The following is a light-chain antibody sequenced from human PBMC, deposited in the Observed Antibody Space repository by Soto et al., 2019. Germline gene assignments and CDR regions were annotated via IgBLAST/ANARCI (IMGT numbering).Light chain of an antibody. CDR3: CSYAGSYTVL. Sequence: QSVLTQPRSVSGSPGQSVTISCTGTSSDVGGYKYVSWYQQHPGKVPNLIIYDVSERPSGVPDRFSGSKSGNTASLSISGLQAEDEADYYCCSYAGSYTVLFGGGTQLTVL. CDR2: DVS. J-gene: IGLJ2*01. CDR1: SSDVGGYKY. V-gene: IGLV2-11*01.